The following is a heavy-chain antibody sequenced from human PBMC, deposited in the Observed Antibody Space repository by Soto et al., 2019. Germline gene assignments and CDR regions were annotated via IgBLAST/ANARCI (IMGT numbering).Heavy chain of an antibody. CDR1: GGTFSSYA. CDR3: ARVYGDCFDY. D-gene: IGHD4-17*01. CDR2: IIPIFGTA. V-gene: IGHV1-69*13. Sequence: GASVKVSCTASGGTFSSYAISWVRQAPGQGLEWMGGIIPIFGTANYAQKFQGRVTITADESTSTAYMELSSLRSEDTAVYYCARVYGDCFDYWGQGTLVTVSS. J-gene: IGHJ4*02.